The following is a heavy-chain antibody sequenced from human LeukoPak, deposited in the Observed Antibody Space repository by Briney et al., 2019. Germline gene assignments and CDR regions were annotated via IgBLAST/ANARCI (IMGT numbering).Heavy chain of an antibody. J-gene: IGHJ3*02. Sequence: ASVKVSCKASGYTFTGYYMHWVRQAPGQGLEWMGWINPNSGGTNYAQKFQGRVTMTRDTSISTAYMELSRLRSDDTAVDYCARVADYDILTPGDAFDIWGQGTMVTVSS. V-gene: IGHV1-2*02. CDR1: GYTFTGYY. CDR3: ARVADYDILTPGDAFDI. D-gene: IGHD3-9*01. CDR2: INPNSGGT.